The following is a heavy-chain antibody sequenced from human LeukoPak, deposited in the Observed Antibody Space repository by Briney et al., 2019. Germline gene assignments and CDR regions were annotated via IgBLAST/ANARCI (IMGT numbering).Heavy chain of an antibody. D-gene: IGHD3-10*01. V-gene: IGHV3-73*01. CDR3: TRPYYYGSGSYPGY. Sequence: GGSLRLSCAASGFTFSGSAMHWVRQASGKGLEWVGRIRSKANSYATAYAASVIGRFTISREDSKNTAYLQMTSPKTETTALYYCTRPYYYGSGSYPGYWGQGTLVTVSS. CDR2: IRSKANSYAT. CDR1: GFTFSGSA. J-gene: IGHJ4*02.